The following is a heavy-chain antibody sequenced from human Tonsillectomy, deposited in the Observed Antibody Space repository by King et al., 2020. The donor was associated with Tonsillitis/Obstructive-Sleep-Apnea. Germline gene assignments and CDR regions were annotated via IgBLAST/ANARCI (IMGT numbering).Heavy chain of an antibody. CDR1: GYTFTSYG. D-gene: IGHD3-22*01. J-gene: IGHJ4*02. V-gene: IGHV1-18*01. CDR2: ISAYNGNT. Sequence: QLVQSGAEVKKPGASVKVSCKASGYTFTSYGISWVRQAPGQGLEWMGWISAYNGNTNYPQNLQGGVTMTTDTSTSTAYLDLRSLRSDDTAVYYCARDSMRHYFDSSDSSSYYTFAYWGQGTLVTVSS. CDR3: ARDSMRHYFDSSDSSSYYTFAY.